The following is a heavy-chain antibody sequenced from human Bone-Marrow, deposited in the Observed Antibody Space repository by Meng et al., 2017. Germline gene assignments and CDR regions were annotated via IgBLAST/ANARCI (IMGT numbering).Heavy chain of an antibody. CDR2: IYYSGST. J-gene: IGHJ4*02. CDR1: GGSITSTTYY. Sequence: QVHLQESGPGLVKPSATLSLPCSVSGGSITSTTYYWGWIRQPPGKGLEWIGSIYYSGSTRYSSSLKSRVTMSVDTSKNQFSLRLSTMTAADTAVYYCARLSSGWYVSVFDNWGQGILVTVSS. V-gene: IGHV4-39*01. CDR3: ARLSSGWYVSVFDN. D-gene: IGHD6-19*01.